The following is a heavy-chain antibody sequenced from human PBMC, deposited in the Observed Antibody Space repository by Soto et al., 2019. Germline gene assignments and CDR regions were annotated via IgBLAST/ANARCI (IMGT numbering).Heavy chain of an antibody. D-gene: IGHD6-19*01. J-gene: IGHJ4*02. CDR2: IDGPRNVI. CDR3: ARDSRRSGWPLFDN. V-gene: IGHV3-48*02. Sequence: EVQLVESGGDLVQPGGSLRLSGAASGFIFSDYSMNWVRQAPGKGLACISFIDGPRNVIYDADSVKGRFTISRANVKNSLYLPMNSLRDEDTAVYYCARDSRRSGWPLFDNWGQGTLVTVSS. CDR1: GFIFSDYS.